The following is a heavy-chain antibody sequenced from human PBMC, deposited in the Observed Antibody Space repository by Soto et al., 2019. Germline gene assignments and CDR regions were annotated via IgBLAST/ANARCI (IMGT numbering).Heavy chain of an antibody. CDR2: INHSGST. CDR1: GGSFSGYY. J-gene: IGHJ4*02. CDR3: ARGKRSRYREDDY. V-gene: IGHV4-34*01. Sequence: SETLSLTCAVYGGSFSGYYWSWIRQPPGKGLEWIGEINHSGSTNYNPSLKSRVTISVDTSKNQFSLKLSSVTAADTAVYYCARGKRSRYREDDYWGQGTLVTVSS. D-gene: IGHD5-18*01.